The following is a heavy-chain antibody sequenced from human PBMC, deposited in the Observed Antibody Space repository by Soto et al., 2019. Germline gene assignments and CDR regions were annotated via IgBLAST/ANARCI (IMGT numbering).Heavy chain of an antibody. CDR3: ARDIHLQSFDL. CDR1: GFTFSSYA. J-gene: IGHJ4*02. CDR2: ISDGSST. V-gene: IGHV3-74*01. D-gene: IGHD2-2*02. Sequence: GGSLRLSCAASGFTFSSYAMSWVRQAPGKGLEWVSAISDGSSTRYADSVKGRFTISRDNAKNTLYLQMNSLRAEDTAVYYCARDIHLQSFDLWGQGILVTVSS.